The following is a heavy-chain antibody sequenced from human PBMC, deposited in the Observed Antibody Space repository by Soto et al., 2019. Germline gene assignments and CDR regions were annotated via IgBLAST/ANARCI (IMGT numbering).Heavy chain of an antibody. D-gene: IGHD1-1*01. CDR2: ICSSGST. Sequence: PSETLSLTCTVSYGSVSGCDYYWGWVRQPPGKGLAWIGSICSSGSTYYNPSLKSRVTISVDTSKNQFSLRLNSVTAADTAVYYCARHQRETGTYAQPLDHWCPGTLVTV. CDR1: YGSVSGCDYY. V-gene: IGHV4-39*01. CDR3: ARHQRETGTYAQPLDH. J-gene: IGHJ5*02.